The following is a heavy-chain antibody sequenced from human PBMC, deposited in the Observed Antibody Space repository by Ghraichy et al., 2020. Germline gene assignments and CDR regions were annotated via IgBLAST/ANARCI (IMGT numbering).Heavy chain of an antibody. CDR3: ARARYYYDSSGYYFDY. CDR2: IYSGGST. V-gene: IGHV3-66*01. J-gene: IGHJ4*02. D-gene: IGHD3-22*01. CDR1: GFTVSSNY. Sequence: GESLNISCAASGFTVSSNYMSWVRQAPGKGLEWVSVIYSGGSTYYADSVKGRFTISRDNSKNTLYLQMNSLRAEDTAVYYCARARYYYDSSGYYFDYWGQGTLVTVSS.